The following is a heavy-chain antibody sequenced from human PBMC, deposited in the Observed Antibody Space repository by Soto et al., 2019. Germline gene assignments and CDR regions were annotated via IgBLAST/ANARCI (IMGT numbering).Heavy chain of an antibody. D-gene: IGHD3-22*01. V-gene: IGHV4-34*01. CDR3: VTDYYDGTGSGNWFDP. J-gene: IGHJ5*02. CDR2: INHSGST. Sequence: SETLSLTCAVYGGSFSGYYWSWIRQPPGRGLEWIGEINHSGSTNYNPSLKSRVTISVDTSKNQFSLNLSSVTAADTAVYYCVTDYYDGTGSGNWFDPWGQGTLVTVSS. CDR1: GGSFSGYY.